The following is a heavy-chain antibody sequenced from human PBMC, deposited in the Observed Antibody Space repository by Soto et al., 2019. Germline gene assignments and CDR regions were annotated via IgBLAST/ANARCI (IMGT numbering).Heavy chain of an antibody. CDR1: GFTFSSYA. Sequence: GGSLRLSCAASGFTFSSYAMSWVRQAPGKGLEWVSSISGSGGGTYYAGSVKGRFTFSRDNSKNTLYLQMNSLRAEDTAVYYCAKFGMATTKRSPPYYIDYWGQGALVTAPQ. V-gene: IGHV3-23*01. J-gene: IGHJ4*02. CDR3: AKFGMATTKRSPPYYIDY. D-gene: IGHD1-1*01. CDR2: ISGSGGGT.